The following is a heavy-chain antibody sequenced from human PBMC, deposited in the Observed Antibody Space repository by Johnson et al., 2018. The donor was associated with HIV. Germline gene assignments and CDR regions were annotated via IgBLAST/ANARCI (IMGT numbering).Heavy chain of an antibody. Sequence: VQLVESGGGVVQPGRSLRLSCAASGCTLRSYGMHRVRQAPGKGLEWVSYISSSGSTIYYADSVKGRFTISRDNAKNSLYLQVNSLRAEDTAVYYSARDGWGSRGWDDAFDIWGQGTMVTVSS. CDR1: GCTLRSYG. J-gene: IGHJ3*02. V-gene: IGHV3-48*04. D-gene: IGHD6-19*01. CDR2: ISSSGSTI. CDR3: ARDGWGSRGWDDAFDI.